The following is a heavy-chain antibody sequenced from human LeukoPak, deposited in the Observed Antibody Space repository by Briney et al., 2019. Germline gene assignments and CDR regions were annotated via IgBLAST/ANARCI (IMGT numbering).Heavy chain of an antibody. V-gene: IGHV1-46*01. D-gene: IGHD4-23*01. CDR1: GYTFTSYG. CDR2: INPSGGST. Sequence: ASVKVSCKASGYTFTSYGISWVRQAPGQGLEWMGIINPSGGSTSYAQKFQGGVNMTRDTSTSTVYMELSSLRSEDTAVYYCARFYGGNPYSHFDYWGQGTLVTVSS. CDR3: ARFYGGNPYSHFDY. J-gene: IGHJ4*02.